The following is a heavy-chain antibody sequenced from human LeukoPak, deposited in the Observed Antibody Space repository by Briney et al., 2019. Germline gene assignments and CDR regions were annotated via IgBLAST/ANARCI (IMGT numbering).Heavy chain of an antibody. CDR1: GGSISSYY. J-gene: IGHJ3*02. V-gene: IGHV4-59*01. CDR2: IYYSGST. CDR3: ARVTIFGVVRWAFDI. Sequence: SETLSLTCTVSGGSISSYYWSWIRQPPGKGLEWIGYIYYSGSTNYNPSLKSRVTISVDTSKNQFSLKLSSVTAADTAVYYCARVTIFGVVRWAFDIWGQGTMVTVSS. D-gene: IGHD3-3*01.